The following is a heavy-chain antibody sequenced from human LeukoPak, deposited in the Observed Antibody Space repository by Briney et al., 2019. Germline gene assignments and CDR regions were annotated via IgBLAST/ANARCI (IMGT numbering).Heavy chain of an antibody. CDR3: ARTVQMTGYSSGWYGAFDI. D-gene: IGHD6-19*01. CDR1: GYTFTGYY. Sequence: ASVKVSCKASGYTFTGYYMHWVRQAPGQGLEWMGWINPNSGGTNYAQKFQGRVTMTRDTSISTAYMELSRLRSDDTAVYYCARTVQMTGYSSGWYGAFDIWGQGTMVTVSS. V-gene: IGHV1-2*02. J-gene: IGHJ3*02. CDR2: INPNSGGT.